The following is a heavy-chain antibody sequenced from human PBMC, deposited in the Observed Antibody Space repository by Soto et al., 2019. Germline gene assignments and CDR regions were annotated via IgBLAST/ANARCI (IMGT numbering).Heavy chain of an antibody. Sequence: SVKVSCKASGFTFTSSAVQWVRQARGQRLEWIGWIVVGSGNTNYAQKFQERVTITRDMSTSTAYMELSSLRSEDTAVYYCAAEEVEMGTIVFRVFDSWGKGPMGT. D-gene: IGHD1-1*01. CDR2: IVVGSGNT. CDR1: GFTFTSSA. CDR3: AAEEVEMGTIVFRVFDS. V-gene: IGHV1-58*01. J-gene: IGHJ3*02.